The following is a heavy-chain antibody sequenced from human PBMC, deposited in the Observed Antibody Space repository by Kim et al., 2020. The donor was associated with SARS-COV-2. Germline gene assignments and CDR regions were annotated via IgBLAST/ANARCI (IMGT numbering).Heavy chain of an antibody. CDR1: GFTFSSYS. Sequence: GGSLRLSCAASGFTFSSYSMNWVRQAPGKGLEWVSSISSSSSYIYYADSVKGRFTISRDNAKNSLYLQMNSLRAEDTAVYYCASKLLEYSSSSPSYFDYWGQGTLVTVSS. J-gene: IGHJ4*02. V-gene: IGHV3-21*01. CDR2: ISSSSSYI. CDR3: ASKLLEYSSSSPSYFDY. D-gene: IGHD6-6*01.